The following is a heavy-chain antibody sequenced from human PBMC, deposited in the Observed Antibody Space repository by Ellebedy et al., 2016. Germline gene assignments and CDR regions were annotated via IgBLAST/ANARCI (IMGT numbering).Heavy chain of an antibody. V-gene: IGHV3-53*01. CDR3: ASDLEDDSDFWSGNLYY. Sequence: GGSLRLXCAASGFTVSSNYMTWVRQAPGKGLEWVSVILRSGYTYYADSVKGRFTISRDNSENTVSLQMNSLRAEDTAVYYCASDLEDDSDFWSGNLYYWGQGTLVTVSS. D-gene: IGHD3-3*01. CDR1: GFTVSSNY. CDR2: ILRSGYT. J-gene: IGHJ4*02.